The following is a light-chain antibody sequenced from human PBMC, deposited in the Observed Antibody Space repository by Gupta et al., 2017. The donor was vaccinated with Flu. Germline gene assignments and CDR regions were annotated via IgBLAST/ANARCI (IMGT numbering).Light chain of an antibody. Sequence: DIQLTQSPSFLSASVGDRVTITCRASQGISSYLAWYQQKPGKAPKLLIYAASTLQSGVPSRFSGSGSGTEFTLTISSLQPEDFATYYCQQLNSSPLTFGQGTQVEIK. V-gene: IGKV1-9*01. CDR3: QQLNSSPLT. CDR2: AAS. CDR1: QGISSY. J-gene: IGKJ5*01.